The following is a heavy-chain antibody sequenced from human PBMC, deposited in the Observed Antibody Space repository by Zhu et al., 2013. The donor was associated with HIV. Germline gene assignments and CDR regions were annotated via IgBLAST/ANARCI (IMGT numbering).Heavy chain of an antibody. V-gene: IGHV1-18*01. Sequence: QVQLVQSGSEVKKPGASVTVSCNASGYTFSNYGINWVRQAPGQGLEWLAWISGYNGNAHYAQSVQGRLTLTTDTSTNIAYMELRSLRSDDTAIYYCARDRGPMDWELLIYWGQGTLVTVSS. CDR2: ISGYNGNA. D-gene: IGHD1-26*01. J-gene: IGHJ4*02. CDR3: ARDRGPMDWELLIY. CDR1: GYTFSNYG.